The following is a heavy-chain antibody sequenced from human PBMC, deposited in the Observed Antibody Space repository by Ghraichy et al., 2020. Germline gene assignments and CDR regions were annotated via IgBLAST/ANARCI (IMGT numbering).Heavy chain of an antibody. D-gene: IGHD2-2*01. Sequence: SETLSLTCTVSGGSVSSGSYYWSWIRQPPGKGLEWIGYIYYSGSTNYNPSLKSRVTISVDTSKNQFSLKLSSVTAADTAVYYCARLIHIPVVVPAANNVDAFDIWGQGTMVTVSS. J-gene: IGHJ3*02. V-gene: IGHV4-61*01. CDR3: ARLIHIPVVVPAANNVDAFDI. CDR2: IYYSGST. CDR1: GGSVSSGSYY.